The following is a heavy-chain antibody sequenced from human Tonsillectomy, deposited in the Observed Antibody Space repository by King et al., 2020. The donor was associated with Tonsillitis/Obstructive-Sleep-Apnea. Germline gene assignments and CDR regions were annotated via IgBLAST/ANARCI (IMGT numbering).Heavy chain of an antibody. Sequence: VQLVESGGGLVKPGGSLRLSCAASGFPFSNALMNWVRQAPGPWLECVGRIKRKTYVGTTDSAAPVKCRFTISRDDSKNTLYLQMNSLKTEDTAVYYCTTVEWDYYYDGMEVGGQGTTGTVSS. CDR3: TTVEWDYYYDGMEV. V-gene: IGHV3-15*07. D-gene: IGHD1-26*01. CDR2: IKRKTYVGTT. J-gene: IGHJ6*01. CDR1: GFPFSNAL.